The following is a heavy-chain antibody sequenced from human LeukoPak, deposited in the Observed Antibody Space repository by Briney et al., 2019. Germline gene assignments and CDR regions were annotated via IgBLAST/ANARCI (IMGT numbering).Heavy chain of an antibody. V-gene: IGHV3-7*01. CDR1: RFTFSSYW. CDR3: ARVPGYCSGASCSPTDNWFDP. D-gene: IGHD2-15*01. J-gene: IGHJ5*02. CDR2: INQDGSEK. Sequence: GGSLRLSCAVSRFTFSSYWMSWVRQAPGKGLEWVANINQDGSEKYYVDSVKGRFTISRDNAKNSLYLQMNSLRAEDTAVYYCARVPGYCSGASCSPTDNWFDPWGQGTLVTVSS.